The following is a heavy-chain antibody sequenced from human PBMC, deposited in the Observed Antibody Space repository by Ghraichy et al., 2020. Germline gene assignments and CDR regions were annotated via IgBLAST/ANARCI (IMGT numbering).Heavy chain of an antibody. D-gene: IGHD3-22*01. CDR1: GYTFTGYY. Sequence: ASVKVSCKASGYTFTGYYMHWVRQAPGQGLEWMGWINPNSGGTNYAQKFQGRVTMTRDTSISTAYMELSRLRSDDTAVYYCARDRAVGYYYDSSGGYDYWGQGTLVTVSS. V-gene: IGHV1-2*02. CDR2: INPNSGGT. CDR3: ARDRAVGYYYDSSGGYDY. J-gene: IGHJ4*02.